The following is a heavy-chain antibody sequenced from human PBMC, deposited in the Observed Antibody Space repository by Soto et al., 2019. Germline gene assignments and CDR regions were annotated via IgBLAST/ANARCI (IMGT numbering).Heavy chain of an antibody. V-gene: IGHV3-33*01. CDR3: ARWGSGEHNDAFDI. CDR2: IWYDGSNK. CDR1: GFTFSSYG. J-gene: IGHJ3*02. D-gene: IGHD3-10*01. Sequence: VGSLSLSCASSGFTFSSYGMHWVRQAPGKGLEWVAVIWYDGSNKYYADSVKGRFTISRDNSKNTLYLQMNSLRAEDTAVYYCARWGSGEHNDAFDIWGQGTRVTV.